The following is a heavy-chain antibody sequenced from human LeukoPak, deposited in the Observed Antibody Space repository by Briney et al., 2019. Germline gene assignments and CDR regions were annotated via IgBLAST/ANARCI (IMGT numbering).Heavy chain of an antibody. Sequence: ASVKVSCKASGYTFTDNYLHWVRQAPGQGFEWMGWINPNSGDTNYAQKFQGRVTMTRDTSISTAHMEMSRLRSDDTAVYYCARANFLYCSSTTCLFDYWGQGTLVTVSS. CDR2: INPNSGDT. D-gene: IGHD2-2*01. V-gene: IGHV1-2*02. CDR1: GYTFTDNY. CDR3: ARANFLYCSSTTCLFDY. J-gene: IGHJ4*02.